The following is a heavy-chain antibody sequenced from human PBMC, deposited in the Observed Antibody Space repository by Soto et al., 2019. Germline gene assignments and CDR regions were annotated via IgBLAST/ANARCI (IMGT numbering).Heavy chain of an antibody. CDR2: ISAYNGNT. J-gene: IGHJ3*02. Sequence: ASVKVSGKGSGYTFNSYGISRVRQAPGQGLEWMGWISAYNGNTNYAQKLQGRVTMTTDTSTSTDHMELRSLRSDDTAQYYYARDNVLFLDDYDSSAKGAFNIWGQGTMVTVSS. D-gene: IGHD3-22*01. V-gene: IGHV1-18*04. CDR3: ARDNVLFLDDYDSSAKGAFNI. CDR1: GYTFNSYG.